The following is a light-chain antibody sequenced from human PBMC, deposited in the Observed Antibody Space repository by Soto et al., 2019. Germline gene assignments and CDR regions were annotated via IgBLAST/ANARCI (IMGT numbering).Light chain of an antibody. J-gene: IGKJ4*01. V-gene: IGKV3-20*01. CDR2: GAS. CDR3: QQYSASPFT. CDR1: QSVSSDY. Sequence: EIVLTQTPDTLSLSAGERATLSCRASQSVSSDYLAWYQQKPGQAPRLIVYGASSRASGIPDRFTGSGSGTDFTLTISRLEPEDVAVFYCQQYSASPFTFGGGTKVEIK.